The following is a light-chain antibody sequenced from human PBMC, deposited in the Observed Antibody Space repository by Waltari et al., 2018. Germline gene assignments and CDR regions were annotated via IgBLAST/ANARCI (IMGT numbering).Light chain of an antibody. CDR3: QQTYSTPYT. Sequence: DIQMTQSPSSLSASVGHRVTITCRASQTILTSLSWHQQKPGKAPTLLIYDASTLQSGAPSRFGAYGSGTDFTLTISSLQPEDFATYYCQQTYSTPYTFGQGTKLDIK. J-gene: IGKJ2*01. V-gene: IGKV1-39*01. CDR2: DAS. CDR1: QTILTS.